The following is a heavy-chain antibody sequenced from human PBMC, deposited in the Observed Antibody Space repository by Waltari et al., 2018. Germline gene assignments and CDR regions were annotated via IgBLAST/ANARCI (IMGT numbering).Heavy chain of an antibody. CDR3: ARDIREYSSSWYLGYMDV. J-gene: IGHJ6*03. D-gene: IGHD6-13*01. CDR1: GGSISSSSYY. V-gene: IGHV4-39*07. Sequence: QLQLQESGPGLVKPSETLSLTCTVSGGSISSSSYYWGWIRQPPGKGLEWIGSIYYSGSTYYNPSLKSRVTISVDTSKNQFSLKLSSVTAADTAVYYCARDIREYSSSWYLGYMDVWGKGTTVTISS. CDR2: IYYSGST.